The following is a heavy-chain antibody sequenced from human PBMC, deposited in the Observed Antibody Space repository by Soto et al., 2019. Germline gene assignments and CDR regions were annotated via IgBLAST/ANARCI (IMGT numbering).Heavy chain of an antibody. J-gene: IGHJ4*02. CDR3: ARGSSRWDY. CDR1: GGSISSYY. V-gene: IGHV4-4*07. CDR2: IYSGGRN. D-gene: IGHD6-13*01. Sequence: SEPLYLTCTVSGGSISSYYWSWIRQPAGKGLEWIGRIYSGGRNNYNPSLKSRVTMWVDTSKNQFSLRLSSVPAADPAMYYCARGSSRWDYWGKGTRVPVSS.